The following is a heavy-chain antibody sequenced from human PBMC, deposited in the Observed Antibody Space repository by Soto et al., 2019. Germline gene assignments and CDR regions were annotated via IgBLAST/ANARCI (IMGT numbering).Heavy chain of an antibody. CDR1: GYTFTNHA. D-gene: IGHD6-13*01. CDR3: ARVVAAAGTNHFDY. Sequence: ASVKVSCKASGYTFTNHAITWVRQAPGQGLEWMGWISAYSGDTSYAQKFQGRVTMTTDTPTSTVYMELRSLRSDDTAVYYCARVVAAAGTNHFDYWGQGTLVTVSS. CDR2: ISAYSGDT. J-gene: IGHJ4*02. V-gene: IGHV1-18*01.